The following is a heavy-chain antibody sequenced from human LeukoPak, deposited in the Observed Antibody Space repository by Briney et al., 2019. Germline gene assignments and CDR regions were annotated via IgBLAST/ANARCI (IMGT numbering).Heavy chain of an antibody. D-gene: IGHD5-18*01. V-gene: IGHV4-4*07. CDR2: VYTSGTT. CDR1: GGSFSGYF. Sequence: SSETLSLTCAVYGGSFSGYFCSWIRLPAGKGLEWIGRVYTSGTTNSNPSLKSRVTMSVDTSKKQFSLNLSSVTAADTAIYYCAREGGYSYGFDYWSRGTLVTVSS. CDR3: AREGGYSYGFDY. J-gene: IGHJ4*02.